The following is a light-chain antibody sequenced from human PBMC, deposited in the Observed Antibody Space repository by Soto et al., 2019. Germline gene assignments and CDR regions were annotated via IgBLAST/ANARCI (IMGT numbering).Light chain of an antibody. Sequence: QSVLTQPASVSGSPGQSITISCTGTSSDVGNYNYVSWYKQHSGKAPKLMIYDVSYRPSGVSNRFSGFKSGNTASLTISGLQAEDEGDYYCSSYTSSSTVVFGGGTKLTVL. CDR3: SSYTSSSTVV. CDR1: SSDVGNYNY. CDR2: DVS. J-gene: IGLJ2*01. V-gene: IGLV2-14*01.